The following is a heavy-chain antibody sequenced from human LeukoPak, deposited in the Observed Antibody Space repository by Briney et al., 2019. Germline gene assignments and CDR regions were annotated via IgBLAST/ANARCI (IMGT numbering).Heavy chain of an antibody. CDR3: ARAHCSSTSCDDAFDI. CDR1: GFTFSSYD. D-gene: IGHD2-2*01. Sequence: PGGSLRLSCAASGFTFSSYDMHWVRQATGKGLEWVSAIGTAGDTYYPGYVKGRFTISRENAKNSLYLQMNSLRAGDTAVYYCARAHCSSTSCDDAFDIWGQGTMVTVSS. J-gene: IGHJ3*02. V-gene: IGHV3-13*01. CDR2: IGTAGDT.